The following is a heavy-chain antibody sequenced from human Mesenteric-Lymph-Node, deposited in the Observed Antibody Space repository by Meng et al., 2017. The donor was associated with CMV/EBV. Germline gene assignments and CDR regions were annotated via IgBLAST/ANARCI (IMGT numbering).Heavy chain of an antibody. Sequence: ASVKVSCKASGYTFSRYGVTWVRQAPGRGLEWMGWISGYNGHTNYAEHLQDRVTMTTDTSTTTVYMELRSLRSDDTGVYYCARDDNCSGGICYSYYGMDVWGQGTTVTVS. CDR1: GYTFSRYG. V-gene: IGHV1-18*01. D-gene: IGHD2-15*01. CDR2: ISGYNGHT. J-gene: IGHJ6*02. CDR3: ARDDNCSGGICYSYYGMDV.